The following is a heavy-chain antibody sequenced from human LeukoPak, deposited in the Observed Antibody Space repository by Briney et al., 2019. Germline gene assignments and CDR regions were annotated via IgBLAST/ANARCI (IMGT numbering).Heavy chain of an antibody. CDR3: AEDGGRQYYYDSSGYYY. D-gene: IGHD3-22*01. V-gene: IGHV3-23*01. Sequence: PGGSLRLSCAASGFTFSSYAMSWVRQAPGKGLEWVSAISGSGGSTYYADSVKGRFTISGDNSKNTLYLQMNSLRAEDTAVYYCAEDGGRQYYYDSSGYYYWGQGTLVTVSS. CDR1: GFTFSSYA. J-gene: IGHJ4*02. CDR2: ISGSGGST.